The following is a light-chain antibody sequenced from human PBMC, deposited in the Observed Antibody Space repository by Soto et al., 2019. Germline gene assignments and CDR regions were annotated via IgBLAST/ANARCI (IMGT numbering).Light chain of an antibody. Sequence: IQMTQSPSSLSASVGDRVTITCRASQGINNHLAWFRQKPGKAPQSLIYAASGLQSGVPSKFSGSGSGTNFTLTISSLQPEDFATYYCQQYDTYPLTFGGGTRVEI. CDR3: QQYDTYPLT. J-gene: IGKJ4*01. CDR2: AAS. V-gene: IGKV1-16*02. CDR1: QGINNH.